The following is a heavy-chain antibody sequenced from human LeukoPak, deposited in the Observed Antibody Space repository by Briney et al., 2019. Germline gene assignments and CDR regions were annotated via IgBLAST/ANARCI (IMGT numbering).Heavy chain of an antibody. Sequence: ASVKVSCKASGYSFSSYGISWVRQAPGQGLEWMGWISAYNGSTNYAQKLQDRVTMTTDTSTRTAYMELRSLRSDDTAVYYCARVYLGVTMIVVVMGDYWGQGTLITVSS. CDR1: GYSFSSYG. J-gene: IGHJ4*02. D-gene: IGHD3-22*01. CDR2: ISAYNGST. V-gene: IGHV1-18*01. CDR3: ARVYLGVTMIVVVMGDY.